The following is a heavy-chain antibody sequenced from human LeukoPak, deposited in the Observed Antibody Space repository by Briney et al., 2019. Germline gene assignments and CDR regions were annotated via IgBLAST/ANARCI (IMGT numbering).Heavy chain of an antibody. CDR1: GFTFSSYA. CDR2: ISYDGSNK. D-gene: IGHD1-26*01. J-gene: IGHJ3*02. Sequence: GGSLRLSCAASGFTFSSYAMHWVRQAPGKGLEWVAVISYDGSNKYYADSVKGRFTISRDNSKNTLYLQMNSLRAEDTAVYYCARDKWELRAFDIWGQGTMVTVSS. CDR3: ARDKWELRAFDI. V-gene: IGHV3-30-3*01.